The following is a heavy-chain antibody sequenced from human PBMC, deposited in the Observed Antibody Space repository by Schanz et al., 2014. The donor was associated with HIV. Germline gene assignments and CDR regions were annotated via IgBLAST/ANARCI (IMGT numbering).Heavy chain of an antibody. D-gene: IGHD3-10*01. CDR2: ISGTDGSR. J-gene: IGHJ4*02. V-gene: IGHV3-23*04. CDR1: GFTFRSND. CDR3: TKDQGLVRPPDY. Sequence: EVQLVESGGAWVQPGGSLRLSCAASGFTFRSNDMSWVRQAPGKGLEWVSGISGTDGSRSYADSVKGRFTISRDNSKNTLYLQMNSLRAEDTAVYSCTKDQGLVRPPDYWGQGTLVTVSS.